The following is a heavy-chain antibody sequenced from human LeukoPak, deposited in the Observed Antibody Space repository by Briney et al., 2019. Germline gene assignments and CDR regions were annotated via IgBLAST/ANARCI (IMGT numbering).Heavy chain of an antibody. CDR2: ISSSSYI. D-gene: IGHD6-19*01. J-gene: IGHJ4*02. CDR3: ARASDSSGWYQRPWIYYFDY. V-gene: IGHV3-21*01. CDR1: GFTFSSYS. Sequence: GGSLRLSCAASGFTFSSYSMNWVRQAPGKGLEWVSSISSSSYIYYADSVKGRFTISRDNAKNSLYLQMNSLRAEDTAVYYCARASDSSGWYQRPWIYYFDYWGQGTLVTVSS.